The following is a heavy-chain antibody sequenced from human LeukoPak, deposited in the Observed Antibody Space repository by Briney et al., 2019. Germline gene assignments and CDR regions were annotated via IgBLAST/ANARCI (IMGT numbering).Heavy chain of an antibody. D-gene: IGHD3-22*01. V-gene: IGHV3-23*01. Sequence: GGSLRLSCAASGFTFSRYTMSWVRQAPGMGLEWVSAISGSGISTYYADSVKGRFTISRDNSKNTLFLQMNSLRAEDTAIYYCAKDYYDSSGYYLDYWGQGTLVTVSS. J-gene: IGHJ4*02. CDR2: ISGSGIST. CDR1: GFTFSRYT. CDR3: AKDYYDSSGYYLDY.